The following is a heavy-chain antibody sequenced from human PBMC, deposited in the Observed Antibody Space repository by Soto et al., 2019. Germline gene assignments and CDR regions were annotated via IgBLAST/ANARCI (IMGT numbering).Heavy chain of an antibody. V-gene: IGHV4-59*08. CDR2: IYYSGST. J-gene: IGHJ6*04. CDR3: ARQGYDFWSGYYNYGMDV. Sequence: SETLSLTCTVSGGSISSYYWSWIRQPPGKGLEWIGYIYYSGSTNYNPSLKSRVTISVDTSKNQFSLKLSSVTAADTAVYYCARQGYDFWSGYYNYGMDVWGEGTTVTVSS. D-gene: IGHD3-3*01. CDR1: GGSISSYY.